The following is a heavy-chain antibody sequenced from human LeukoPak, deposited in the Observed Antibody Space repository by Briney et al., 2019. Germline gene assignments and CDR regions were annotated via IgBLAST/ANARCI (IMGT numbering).Heavy chain of an antibody. D-gene: IGHD3-10*01. V-gene: IGHV3-48*01. CDR3: ARYKRPPRYGELFEVSFDY. Sequence: GGSLRLSCTASGFTFGDYPITWLRQAPGKGLEWVSYISGSSGTIYYADSVKGRFTISRDNAKNSLYLQMNSLRVEDTAVYYCARYKRPPRYGELFEVSFDYWGLGTLVTVSS. J-gene: IGHJ4*02. CDR1: GFTFGDYP. CDR2: ISGSSGTI.